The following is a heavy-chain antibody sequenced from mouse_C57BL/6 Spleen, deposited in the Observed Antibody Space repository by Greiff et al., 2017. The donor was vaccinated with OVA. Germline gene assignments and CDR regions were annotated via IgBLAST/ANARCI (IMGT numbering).Heavy chain of an antibody. CDR1: GYSFTGYY. CDR3: ARRYYGSSYYFDY. V-gene: IGHV1-42*01. D-gene: IGHD1-1*01. J-gene: IGHJ2*01. Sequence: VQLKQSGPELVKPGASVKISCKASGYSFTGYYMNWVKQSPEKSLEWIGEINPSTGGTTYNQKFKAKATLTVDKSSSTAYMQLKSLTSEDSAVYYGARRYYGSSYYFDYWGQGTTLTVSS. CDR2: INPSTGGT.